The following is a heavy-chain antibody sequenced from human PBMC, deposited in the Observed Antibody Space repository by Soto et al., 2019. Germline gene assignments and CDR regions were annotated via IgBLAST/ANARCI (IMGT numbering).Heavy chain of an antibody. CDR1: GFTFSSAW. CDR2: IKSQNDGGTT. Sequence: GESLKISCAASGFTFSSAWFNWVRQAPGKGLEWVGRIKSQNDGGTTDYAAPVRVRFTISKDDSKNTLYLQMNSLKTEDTGVYFCTADLPAFIPQVDSWGQGTLVTVSS. J-gene: IGHJ4*02. V-gene: IGHV3-15*07. CDR3: TADLPAFIPQVDS. D-gene: IGHD3-3*02.